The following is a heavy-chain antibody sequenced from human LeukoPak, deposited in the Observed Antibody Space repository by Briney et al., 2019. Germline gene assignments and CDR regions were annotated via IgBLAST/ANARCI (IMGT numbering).Heavy chain of an antibody. CDR3: PRGPGCSSTSCYRFDYYYYYMDV. J-gene: IGHJ6*03. D-gene: IGHD2-2*02. CDR2: IYYSGST. CDR1: GGSISSSSYY. Sequence: SETLSLTCTVSGGSISSSSYYWGWIRQPPGKGLEWIGSIYYSGSTYYNPSLKSRVTISVDTSKNQFSLKLSSVTAADTAVYYSPRGPGCSSTSCYRFDYYYYYMDVWGKGTPVTVSS. V-gene: IGHV4-39*07.